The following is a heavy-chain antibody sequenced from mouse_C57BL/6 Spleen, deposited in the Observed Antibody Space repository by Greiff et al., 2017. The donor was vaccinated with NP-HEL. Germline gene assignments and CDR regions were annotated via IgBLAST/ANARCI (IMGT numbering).Heavy chain of an antibody. D-gene: IGHD1-1*01. CDR2: IDPSDSYT. CDR3: ARTYYYGSKGYFDV. J-gene: IGHJ1*03. CDR1: GYTFTSYW. Sequence: VQLQQSGAELVMPGASVKLSCKASGYTFTSYWMHWVKQRPGQGLEWIGEIDPSDSYTNYNQKFKGKSTLTVDKSSSTAYMQLSSLTSEDSAVYYCARTYYYGSKGYFDVWGTGTTVTVSS. V-gene: IGHV1-69*01.